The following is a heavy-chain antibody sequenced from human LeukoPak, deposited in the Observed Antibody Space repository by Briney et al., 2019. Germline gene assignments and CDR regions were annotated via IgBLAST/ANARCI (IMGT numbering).Heavy chain of an antibody. CDR2: INGAGTST. CDR3: ARATPGWWELQR. Sequence: GGSLRLSCAASGXTFSSDWMHWVRQAPGKGLVWVSRINGAGTSTSYADSVKGRFTISRDNAKNTLYLQMNSLRAEDTAVYYCARATPGWWELQRWGQGTLVTVSS. V-gene: IGHV3-74*01. CDR1: GXTFSSDW. J-gene: IGHJ4*02. D-gene: IGHD1-26*01.